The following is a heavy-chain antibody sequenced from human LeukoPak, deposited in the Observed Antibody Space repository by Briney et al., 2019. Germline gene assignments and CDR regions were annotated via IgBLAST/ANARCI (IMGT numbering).Heavy chain of an antibody. CDR3: AKEIFGGDSPGD. CDR2: INTNTGHP. J-gene: IGHJ4*02. Sequence: ASVKVSCKASGYTFISYALHWVRQAPGQGLEWMGWINTNTGHPTYAQGFTGRFVFSVDTSISTAYLQISSLTSEDTAVYYCAKEIFGGDSPGDWGQGTLVTVSS. CDR1: GYTFISYA. V-gene: IGHV7-4-1*02. D-gene: IGHD4-17*01.